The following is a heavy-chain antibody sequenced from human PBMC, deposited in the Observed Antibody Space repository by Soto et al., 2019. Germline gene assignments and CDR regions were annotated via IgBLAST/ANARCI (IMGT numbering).Heavy chain of an antibody. D-gene: IGHD3-22*01. V-gene: IGHV4-31*03. CDR3: ARGSDSSGYYIDY. CDR1: GGSISSGGYY. Sequence: QVQLQESGPGLVKPSQTLSLTCTVSGGSISSGGYYWSWIRQHPGKGLEWIGYIYYSGSTYYNPSLKSRVTISIDTSKNQFSLKLSSVTAADTAVYYCARGSDSSGYYIDYWGQGTLVTVSS. J-gene: IGHJ4*02. CDR2: IYYSGST.